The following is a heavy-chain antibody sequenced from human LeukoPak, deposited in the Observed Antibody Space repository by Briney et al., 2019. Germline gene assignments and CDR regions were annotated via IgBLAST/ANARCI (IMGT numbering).Heavy chain of an antibody. J-gene: IGHJ4*02. CDR2: IYPGDSDT. CDR1: GYSFTSYW. V-gene: IGHV5-51*01. Sequence: GESLKISCKSSGYSFTSYWIGWVRQMPGKGLEWMGIIYPGDSDTRYSPSFQGQVTISADKSISTAYLQWSSLKASDTAMYYCARLDSSGYYFYEYFDYWGQGTLVTVSS. CDR3: ARLDSSGYYFYEYFDY. D-gene: IGHD3-22*01.